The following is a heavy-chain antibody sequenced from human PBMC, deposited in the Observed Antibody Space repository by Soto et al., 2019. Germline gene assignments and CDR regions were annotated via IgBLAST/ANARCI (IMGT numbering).Heavy chain of an antibody. D-gene: IGHD5-12*01. CDR1: GFTFTTFD. CDR3: AKGAWLDY. J-gene: IGHJ4*02. Sequence: EVQLLESGGGLVQPGASLRLSCAASGFTFTTFDMSWARQAPGKGLEWVSVVRGRDGSTSYADSLKGRFTISKDSSNNTLYLQMNSLRAEDTALYYCAKGAWLDYWGQGTLVTVSS. CDR2: VRGRDGST. V-gene: IGHV3-23*01.